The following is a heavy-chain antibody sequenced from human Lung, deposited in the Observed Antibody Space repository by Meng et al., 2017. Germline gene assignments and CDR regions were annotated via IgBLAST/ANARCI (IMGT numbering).Heavy chain of an antibody. D-gene: IGHD4-17*01. CDR3: ARGGVTTDD. CDR1: GFTFSTHW. J-gene: IGHJ4*02. V-gene: IGHV3-74*01. CDR2: ITGGGSST. Sequence: EVQLVESGGGLVQPGGSLRLSCAASGFTFSTHWMHWVRQAPGKGLEWVSRITGGGSSTIYADSVQGRFTMSRDNAKNTLSLQMNSLRAEDTAVYYCARGGVTTDDWGQGTLVTVSS.